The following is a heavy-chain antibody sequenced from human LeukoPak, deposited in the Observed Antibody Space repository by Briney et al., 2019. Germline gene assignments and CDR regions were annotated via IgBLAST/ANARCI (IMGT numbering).Heavy chain of an antibody. CDR2: ISSSSSTI. CDR1: GFTFSSYS. J-gene: IGHJ3*02. Sequence: GGSLRLSCAASGFTFSSYSMNWVRQAPGKGLEWVSYISSSSSTIYYADSVKGRFTISRDNAKNSLYLQMSSLRAEDTAVYYCASGSGWYRLDAFDIWGQGTMVTVSS. CDR3: ASGSGWYRLDAFDI. V-gene: IGHV3-48*01. D-gene: IGHD6-19*01.